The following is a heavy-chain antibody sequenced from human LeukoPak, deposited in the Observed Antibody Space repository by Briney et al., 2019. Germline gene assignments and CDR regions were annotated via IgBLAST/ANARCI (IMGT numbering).Heavy chain of an antibody. V-gene: IGHV4-39*02. D-gene: IGHD3-22*01. Sequence: SETLSLTCTVSGGSISTSHYYWGWIRQPPGKGLEWIGSIYYSGSSYYNPSLKSRVTMSVDTSKNHFSLKLSSVTATDTAVYYCATTRSGYSHRQCSWGQGTLVTVSS. CDR2: IYYSGSS. CDR1: GGSISTSHYY. CDR3: ATTRSGYSHRQCS. J-gene: IGHJ5*02.